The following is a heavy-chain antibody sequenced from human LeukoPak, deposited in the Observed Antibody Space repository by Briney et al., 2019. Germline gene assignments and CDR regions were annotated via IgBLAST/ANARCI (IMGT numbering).Heavy chain of an antibody. D-gene: IGHD6-13*01. Sequence: SETLSLTCTVSGGSISSSSYYWGWIRQPPGKGLEWIGTTYYSGSTYYNPSLKSRLTISVDTSKNQFSLKLISVTAADTAVYYCARSSFRAAGKGFDPWGQGTLVTVSS. CDR2: TYYSGST. CDR3: ARSSFRAAGKGFDP. V-gene: IGHV4-39*01. CDR1: GGSISSSSYY. J-gene: IGHJ5*02.